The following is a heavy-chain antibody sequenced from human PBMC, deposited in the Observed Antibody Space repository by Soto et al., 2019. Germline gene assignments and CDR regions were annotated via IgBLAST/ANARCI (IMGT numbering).Heavy chain of an antibody. Sequence: GGSLRLSCAASGFTVSSSYMSWVRQAPGKGLECVSVIYSGGSTYYADSVKGRFTISRDNSKNTLYLQMNSLRAEDTAVYYCASSNYGSGSYDSYYYYGMDVWGQGTTVTVSS. CDR3: ASSNYGSGSYDSYYYYGMDV. CDR2: IYSGGST. CDR1: GFTVSSSY. J-gene: IGHJ6*02. D-gene: IGHD3-10*01. V-gene: IGHV3-66*01.